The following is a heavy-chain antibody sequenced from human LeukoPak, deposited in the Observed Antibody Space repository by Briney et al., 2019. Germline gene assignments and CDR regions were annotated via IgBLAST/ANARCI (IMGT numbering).Heavy chain of an antibody. D-gene: IGHD6-19*01. CDR2: IKQDGSEK. CDR1: GFTFSSYW. V-gene: IGHV3-7*01. J-gene: IGHJ4*02. CDR3: ARDFKAVARWDFDY. Sequence: PGGSLRLSCAASGFTFSSYWMSWVRQAPGKGLEWAANIKQDGSEKYYVDSVKGRFTISRDNAKNSLYLQMNSLRAEDTAVYYCARDFKAVARWDFDYWGQGTLVTVSS.